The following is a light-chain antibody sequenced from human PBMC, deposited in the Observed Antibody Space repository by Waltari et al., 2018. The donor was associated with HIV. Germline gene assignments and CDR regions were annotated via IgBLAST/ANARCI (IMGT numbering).Light chain of an antibody. J-gene: IGKJ1*01. CDR2: AAS. CDR3: QQSYATPRT. Sequence: DIQMTQSPSSLSASVGDRVTITCRASHNIAEYLNWYEQKPGKAPRLLIYAASSLQSGVPSRLSGSGSWTDFTLTISSLQPEDFATYYCQQSYATPRTFGQGTKVEIK. V-gene: IGKV1-39*01. CDR1: HNIAEY.